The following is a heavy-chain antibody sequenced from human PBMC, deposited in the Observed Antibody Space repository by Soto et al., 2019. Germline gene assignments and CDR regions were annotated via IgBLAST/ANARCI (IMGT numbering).Heavy chain of an antibody. D-gene: IGHD7-27*01. Sequence: QVQLVQSGAEVKKPGSSVKVSCKASGVTFMTYTISWVRQAPGQGLEWMGGITLVFGTADYAQKFQGRVTITADESTGTVYMELSGLRSEDTAVYYCAREGGAPGAYDHWGQGTLVSVSS. CDR1: GVTFMTYT. V-gene: IGHV1-69*01. CDR2: ITLVFGTA. CDR3: AREGGAPGAYDH. J-gene: IGHJ4*02.